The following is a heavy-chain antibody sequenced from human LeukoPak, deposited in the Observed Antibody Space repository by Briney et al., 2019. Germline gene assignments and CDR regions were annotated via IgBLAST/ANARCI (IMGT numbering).Heavy chain of an antibody. J-gene: IGHJ4*02. CDR2: IIPIFGTA. V-gene: IGHV1-69*13. CDR3: AKLEAGRYSSSWYKLDY. D-gene: IGHD6-13*01. CDR1: GGTFGSYA. Sequence: AASVKVSCKASGGTFGSYAISWVRQAPGQGLEWMGGIIPIFGTANYAQKFQGRVTITADESTSTAYMELSSLRSEDTAVYYCAKLEAGRYSSSWYKLDYWGQGTLVTVSS.